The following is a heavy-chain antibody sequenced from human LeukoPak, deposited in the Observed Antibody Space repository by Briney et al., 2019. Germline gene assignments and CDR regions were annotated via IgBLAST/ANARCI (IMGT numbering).Heavy chain of an antibody. CDR3: ARHRFGELPISPFFDY. Sequence: GKSLKISCKGSGYSFTSYWIGWVRQMPGKGLEWMGIIYPGDSDTRYSPSFQGQVTISADKSISTAYLQWSSLKASDTAMYYCARHRFGELPISPFFDYWGQGTLVTVSS. CDR1: GYSFTSYW. J-gene: IGHJ4*02. V-gene: IGHV5-51*01. D-gene: IGHD3-10*01. CDR2: IYPGDSDT.